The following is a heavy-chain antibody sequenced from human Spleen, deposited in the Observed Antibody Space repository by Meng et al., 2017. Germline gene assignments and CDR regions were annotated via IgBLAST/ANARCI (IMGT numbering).Heavy chain of an antibody. V-gene: IGHV3-74*03. D-gene: IGHD3-9*01. CDR3: ARDADWVIFDH. J-gene: IGHJ4*02. CDR2: INTDASIT. Sequence: GESLKISCAASGFTFSSYNMHWVRQTPGEGLVWVSRINTDASITTYADSVKGRITISRDDAKNTVYLQMNSLRAEDTAVYYCARDADWVIFDHWGQGALVTVSS. CDR1: GFTFSSYN.